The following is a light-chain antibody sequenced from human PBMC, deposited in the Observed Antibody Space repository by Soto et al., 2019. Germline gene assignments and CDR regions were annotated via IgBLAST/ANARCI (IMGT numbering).Light chain of an antibody. CDR2: EVS. V-gene: IGLV2-8*01. CDR1: SSDVGGYNY. J-gene: IGLJ1*01. Sequence: QSVLTQPPSASGSPGQSVTISCTGTSSDVGGYNYVSWYQQHPGKAPKLMIYEVSKRPSGVPDRFSGSKSANTASLTVSGLKTEDEADYYCSSYAGNNNLIFGTGTKLTVL. CDR3: SSYAGNNNLI.